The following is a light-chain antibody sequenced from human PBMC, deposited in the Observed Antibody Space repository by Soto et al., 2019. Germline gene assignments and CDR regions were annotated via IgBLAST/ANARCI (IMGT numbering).Light chain of an antibody. V-gene: IGKV3-11*01. Sequence: EIVLTQCPGTLSLSPGERYPLSCMASQSVNIYLAWYQQKPGQAPMLLINNAFNRATGIPARFSGSGSGTDFTLTISSLEPEDFAVYYCQQRNNWPSTTVGPGTQVEIK. CDR3: QQRNNWPSTT. J-gene: IGKJ3*01. CDR2: NAF. CDR1: QSVNIY.